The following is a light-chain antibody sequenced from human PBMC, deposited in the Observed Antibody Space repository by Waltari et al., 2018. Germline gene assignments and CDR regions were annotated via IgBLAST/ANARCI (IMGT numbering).Light chain of an antibody. J-gene: IGLJ3*02. Sequence: QSALTQPASVSGPPGQSITISCTGTSSDVGGYNYVSWYQQHPGKAPKLMIYDVSNRPSGVSNRFSGSKSGNTVSLTIAGLQPEDEADYYCNSFTSSSTVVFGGGTKLTVL. CDR1: SSDVGGYNY. CDR2: DVS. V-gene: IGLV2-14*03. CDR3: NSFTSSSTVV.